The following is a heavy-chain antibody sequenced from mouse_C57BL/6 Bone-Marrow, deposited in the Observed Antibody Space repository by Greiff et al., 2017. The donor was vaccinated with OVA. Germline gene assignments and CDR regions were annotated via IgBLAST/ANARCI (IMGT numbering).Heavy chain of an antibody. CDR2: IYPGDGDT. Sequence: VQLQQSGPELVKPGASVKISCKASGYAFSSSWMNWVKQRPGKGLEWIGRIYPGDGDTNYNGKFKGKATLTADKSSSTAYMQLSSLTSEDSAVYFCAKAAQAKGFDYWGQGTTLTVSS. CDR3: AKAAQAKGFDY. D-gene: IGHD3-2*02. V-gene: IGHV1-82*01. CDR1: GYAFSSSW. J-gene: IGHJ2*01.